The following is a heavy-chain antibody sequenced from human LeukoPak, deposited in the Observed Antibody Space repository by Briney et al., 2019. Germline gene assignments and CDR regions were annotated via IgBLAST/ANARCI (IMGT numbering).Heavy chain of an antibody. D-gene: IGHD4-17*01. CDR1: GYRFTVYY. V-gene: IGHV1-2*02. CDR3: ATLYGDYVTSDY. Sequence: ASVKVSCKASGYRFTVYYMHWVRQAPGKGLEWMGWINPNSGGTHYAQKFLGRVTMTRDTSISTAYMELSRQTSDDTALYYCATLYGDYVTSDYWGQGTLVTVSS. J-gene: IGHJ4*02. CDR2: INPNSGGT.